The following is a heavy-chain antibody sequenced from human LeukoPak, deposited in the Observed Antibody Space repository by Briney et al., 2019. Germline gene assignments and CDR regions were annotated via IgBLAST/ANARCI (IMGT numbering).Heavy chain of an antibody. CDR3: ARVVGVRQLWSHSHYYYYMDV. Sequence: SETLSLTCTVSGGSISSYYWSWIRQPAGQGLEWIGRIYTSGSTNYNPSLKSRVTMSVGTSKNQFSLKLSSVTAADTAVYYCARVVGVRQLWSHSHYYYYMDVWGKGTTVTVSS. CDR1: GGSISSYY. D-gene: IGHD5-18*01. J-gene: IGHJ6*03. CDR2: IYTSGST. V-gene: IGHV4-4*07.